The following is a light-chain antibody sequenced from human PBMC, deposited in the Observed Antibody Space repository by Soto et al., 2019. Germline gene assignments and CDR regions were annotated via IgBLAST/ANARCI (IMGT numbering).Light chain of an antibody. CDR3: QESYRTPRT. J-gene: IGKJ2*01. Sequence: DIPMTQSPASLSASVGDRVTIACRASQTMNAYLNWYQQKPGKAPKLLIYAASSLHSGVPSRFSGSGSGTDFTLTISSLQPEDFATYYCQESYRTPRTFGQGTRLEI. CDR2: AAS. V-gene: IGKV1-39*01. CDR1: QTMNAY.